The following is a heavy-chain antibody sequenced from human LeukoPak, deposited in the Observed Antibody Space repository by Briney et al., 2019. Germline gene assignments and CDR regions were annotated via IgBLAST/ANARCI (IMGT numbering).Heavy chain of an antibody. CDR1: GGSFSGYY. CDR3: ARGPLNVLLWFGDAFDI. D-gene: IGHD3-10*01. CDR2: INHSGST. Sequence: SETLSLTCAVYGGSFSGYYWSWIRQPPGKGLEWIGEINHSGSTNYNPSLKSRVTISVDTSKSQFSLKLSSVTAADTAVYYCARGPLNVLLWFGDAFDIWGQGTMVTVSS. V-gene: IGHV4-34*01. J-gene: IGHJ3*02.